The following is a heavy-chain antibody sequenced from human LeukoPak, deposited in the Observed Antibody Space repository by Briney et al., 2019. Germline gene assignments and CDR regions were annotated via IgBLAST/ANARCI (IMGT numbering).Heavy chain of an antibody. J-gene: IGHJ4*02. V-gene: IGHV3-11*01. D-gene: IGHD6-13*01. CDR3: ARDWISSSWYSDY. CDR1: GFTFSDXY. Sequence: GGSXXXXXAASGFTFSDXYXSWIRXAPGKGLXGXSYISSSGSTIYYADSVKGRFTISRDNAKNSLYLQMNSLRAEDTAVYYCARDWISSSWYSDYWGQGTLVTVSS. CDR2: ISSSGSTI.